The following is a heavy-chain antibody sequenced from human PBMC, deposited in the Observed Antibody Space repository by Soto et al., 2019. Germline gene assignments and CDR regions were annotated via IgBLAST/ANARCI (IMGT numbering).Heavy chain of an antibody. CDR1: GYTFNTYG. J-gene: IGHJ4*02. Sequence: QVQLVQSGVEVKKPGASVKVSCKASGYTFNTYGIGWVRQAPGQGLEWMGWITVNSGNTNYPQNFQGRVTMTTDTSTSAAYMELSSMTSDDTAVYYCGRGLGGGGYYFDYWGQGTLVTVSS. V-gene: IGHV1-18*01. D-gene: IGHD3-16*01. CDR3: GRGLGGGGYYFDY. CDR2: ITVNSGNT.